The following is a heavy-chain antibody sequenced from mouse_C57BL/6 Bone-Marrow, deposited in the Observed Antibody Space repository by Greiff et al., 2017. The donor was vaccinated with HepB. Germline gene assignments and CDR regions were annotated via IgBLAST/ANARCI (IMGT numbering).Heavy chain of an antibody. CDR3: GGGDYYGISFYAMDY. Sequence: VKLQESGAELMKPGASVKLSCKATGYTFTGYWIEWVKQRPGHGLEWIGEILPGSGSTNYNEKFKGKATFTADTSSNTAYMQLSSLTTEDSAIYYCGGGDYYGISFYAMDYWGQGTSVTVSS. D-gene: IGHD1-1*01. J-gene: IGHJ4*01. V-gene: IGHV1-9*01. CDR2: ILPGSGST. CDR1: GYTFTGYW.